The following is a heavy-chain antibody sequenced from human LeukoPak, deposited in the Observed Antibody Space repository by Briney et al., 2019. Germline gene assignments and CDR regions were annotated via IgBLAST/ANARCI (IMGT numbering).Heavy chain of an antibody. CDR3: AKDMGYNWNVPLDY. J-gene: IGHJ4*02. CDR1: GSNFEDYG. D-gene: IGHD1-20*01. Sequence: GGGLVRPGGSLRLSCADSGSNFEDYGMSWVRQAPGKGLEWVSGINWNGGDTDYADSVKGRFTISRDNAKNSLYLQMNSLRAEDTALYYCAKDMGYNWNVPLDYWGQGTLVTVSS. CDR2: INWNGGDT. V-gene: IGHV3-20*04.